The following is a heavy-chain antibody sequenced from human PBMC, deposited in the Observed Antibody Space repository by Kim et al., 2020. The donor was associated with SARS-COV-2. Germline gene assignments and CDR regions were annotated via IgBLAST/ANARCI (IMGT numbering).Heavy chain of an antibody. CDR2: FNYGGST. CDR1: GGSISSYY. V-gene: IGHV4-59*01. CDR3: ARGRSITIFGVFTAHSYMDV. Sequence: SETLSLTCTVSGGSISSYYWSWIRQPPGKGLEWIGSFNYGGSTNYTPSLKGRFTISVDTSKNKFSLKLSPVTAADTAVYYCARGRSITIFGVFTAHSYMDVWGKGTTVTVSS. D-gene: IGHD3-3*01. J-gene: IGHJ6*03.